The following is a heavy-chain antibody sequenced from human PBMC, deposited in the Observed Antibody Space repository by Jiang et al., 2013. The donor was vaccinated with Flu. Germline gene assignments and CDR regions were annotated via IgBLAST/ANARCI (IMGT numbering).Heavy chain of an antibody. V-gene: IGHV2-70*01. CDR2: IDWDDDK. J-gene: IGHJ4*02. CDR3: ARSQAYTAMVGGEIDY. D-gene: IGHD5-18*01. Sequence: CVSWIRQPPGKALEWLALIDWDDDKYYSTSLKTRLTISKDTSKNQVVLTMTNMDPVDTATYYCARSQAYTAMVGGEIDYWGQGTLVTVSS. CDR1: C.